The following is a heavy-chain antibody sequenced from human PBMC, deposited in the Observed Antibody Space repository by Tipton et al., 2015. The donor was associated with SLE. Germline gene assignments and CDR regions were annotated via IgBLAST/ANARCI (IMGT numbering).Heavy chain of an antibody. D-gene: IGHD2-21*01. V-gene: IGHV4-59*06. Sequence: TLSLTCTVPGGSISSYYWSWIRQSPGKGLEWIGYIYYSGSTYYNPSLKSRVTISVDTSKNQFSLKLSSVTAADTAVYHCARGPGVIAPTEAFDIWGQGTMVTVSS. CDR2: IYYSGST. CDR3: ARGPGVIAPTEAFDI. J-gene: IGHJ3*02. CDR1: GGSISSYY.